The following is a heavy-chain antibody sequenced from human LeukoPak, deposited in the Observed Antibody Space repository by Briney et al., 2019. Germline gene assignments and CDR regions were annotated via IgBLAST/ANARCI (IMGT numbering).Heavy chain of an antibody. D-gene: IGHD6-13*01. Sequence: GGSLRLSCAASGFTFSNYWMHWVRQAPGKGPVWVSRIKSDGSSTRFADSVQGRFTISRDNGKNTLYLQMSSLRAEDTAVYYCARGGDRSNWYPGYFDYWGQGALVTVSS. J-gene: IGHJ4*02. CDR2: IKSDGSST. CDR3: ARGGDRSNWYPGYFDY. CDR1: GFTFSNYW. V-gene: IGHV3-74*01.